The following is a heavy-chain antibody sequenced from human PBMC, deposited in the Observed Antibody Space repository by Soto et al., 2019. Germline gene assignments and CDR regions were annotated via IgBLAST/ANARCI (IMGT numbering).Heavy chain of an antibody. J-gene: IGHJ4*02. CDR2: MNPNSGNT. CDR1: GYTFTSYE. V-gene: IGHV1-8*01. Sequence: QVQLVQSGAEVKKPGASVKVSCKASGYTFTSYEINWVRQATGQGLEWMGWMNPNSGNTGYAQKFQGRVTMTRNTSISTAYIELSSLRSEDTAVYYCARGQSGYSSGWSPNDYWGQGTLVTVSS. CDR3: ARGQSGYSSGWSPNDY. D-gene: IGHD6-19*01.